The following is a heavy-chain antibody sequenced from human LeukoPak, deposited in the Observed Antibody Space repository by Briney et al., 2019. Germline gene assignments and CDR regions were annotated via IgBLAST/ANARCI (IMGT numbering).Heavy chain of an antibody. D-gene: IGHD2-8*02. V-gene: IGHV3-48*04. CDR2: IISRGDTT. CDR3: ARGRGYCTGVSCDIDY. CDR1: GFTFNTYS. J-gene: IGHJ4*02. Sequence: GGSLRLSCAASGFTFNTYSMNWVRQAPGKGLEWVSNIISRGDTTHYAASVKGRFTISRDNAKNSVFLHLNSLRGDDTAVYYCARGRGYCTGVSCDIDYWSQGTLVNASS.